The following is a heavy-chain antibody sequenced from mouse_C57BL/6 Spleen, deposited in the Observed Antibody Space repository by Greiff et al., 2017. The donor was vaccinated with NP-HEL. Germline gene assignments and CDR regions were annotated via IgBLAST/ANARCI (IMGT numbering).Heavy chain of an antibody. CDR1: GYTFTSYD. V-gene: IGHV1-85*01. Sequence: VKLVESGPELVKPGASVKLSCKASGYTFTSYDINWVKQRPGQGLEWIGWIYPRDGSTKYNEKFKGKATLTVDTSSSTAYMELHSLTSEDSAVYFCARSDSYYLDHWGQGTTLTVSS. J-gene: IGHJ2*01. CDR2: IYPRDGST. CDR3: ARSDSYYLDH.